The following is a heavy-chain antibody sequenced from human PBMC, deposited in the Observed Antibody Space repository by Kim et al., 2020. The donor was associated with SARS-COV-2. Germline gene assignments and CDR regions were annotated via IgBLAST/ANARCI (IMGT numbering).Heavy chain of an antibody. CDR3: ARVLGAAAGTYYYYVMDV. Sequence: GGSLRLSCAASGFTFSSYGLHWVRQAPGKGLEWVAVISYDGSNKYYADSVKGRFTISRDNSKNTLYLQMNSLRAEDTAVYYCARVLGAAAGTYYYYVMDVWGRGTTGTVYS. CDR1: GFTFSSYG. V-gene: IGHV3-33*05. D-gene: IGHD6-13*01. CDR2: ISYDGSNK. J-gene: IGHJ6*02.